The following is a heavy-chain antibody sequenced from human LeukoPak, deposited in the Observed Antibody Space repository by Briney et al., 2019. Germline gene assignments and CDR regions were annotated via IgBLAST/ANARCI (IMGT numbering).Heavy chain of an antibody. Sequence: SETLSLTCTVSGGSISSGYCWSWIRQPAGKGLEWIGHIYTSGSTRYNPSLKSRVTMSVDTSKNQFSLNLSSVTAADTAVYYCARDRVHHYDSSGYYYEVPQYYSDYWGQGTLVTVSS. CDR3: ARDRVHHYDSSGYYYEVPQYYSDY. CDR2: IYTSGST. J-gene: IGHJ4*02. D-gene: IGHD3-22*01. CDR1: GGSISSGYC. V-gene: IGHV4-4*07.